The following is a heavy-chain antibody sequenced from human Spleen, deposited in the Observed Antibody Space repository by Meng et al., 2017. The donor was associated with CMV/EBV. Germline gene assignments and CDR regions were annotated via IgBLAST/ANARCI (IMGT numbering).Heavy chain of an antibody. J-gene: IGHJ4*02. CDR3: AKDRCSGGSCFGSYFDS. CDR1: FMFHTFA. D-gene: IGHD2-15*01. Sequence: FMFHTFAMHWVRQAPGKGLEWVAFIRYGGDNKYYVDSVKGRFTISRDNSKNTLYLQMNSLRGEDTAVYYCAKDRCSGGSCFGSYFDSWGQGTLVTVSS. CDR2: IRYGGDNK. V-gene: IGHV3-30*02.